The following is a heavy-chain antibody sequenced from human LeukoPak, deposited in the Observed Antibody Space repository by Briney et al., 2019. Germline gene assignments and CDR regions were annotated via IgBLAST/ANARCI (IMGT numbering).Heavy chain of an antibody. CDR1: GFTFSSYS. CDR3: ANTYCSGGSCYWAFDY. V-gene: IGHV3-21*01. D-gene: IGHD2-15*01. CDR2: ISSSSDYI. J-gene: IGHJ4*02. Sequence: GGSPRLSCAASGFTFSSYSMNWVRQAPGKGLEWVSSISSSSDYIYYADSMKGRFTISRDNAKNSLYLQMNSLRAEDTAVYYCANTYCSGGSCYWAFDYWGQGTLVTVSS.